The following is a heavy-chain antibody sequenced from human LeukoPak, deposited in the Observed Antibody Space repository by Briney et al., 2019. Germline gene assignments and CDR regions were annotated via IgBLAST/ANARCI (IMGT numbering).Heavy chain of an antibody. Sequence: ASVKVSCKASGYIFTAYYIHWVRQAPGQGLEWMEWINPNSGGTNNALKFRGRVTMTRDTSISTASMELSRLISDDTAVYYFARPQDHGGNVENFDIWGQGTMVTVSS. V-gene: IGHV1-2*02. CDR2: INPNSGGT. CDR3: ARPQDHGGNVENFDI. D-gene: IGHD4-23*01. J-gene: IGHJ3*02. CDR1: GYIFTAYY.